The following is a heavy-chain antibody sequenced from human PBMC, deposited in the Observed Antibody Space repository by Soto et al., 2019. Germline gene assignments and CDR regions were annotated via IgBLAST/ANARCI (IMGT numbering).Heavy chain of an antibody. D-gene: IGHD3-22*01. CDR2: TKEDGSEK. CDR1: GFTFSSYW. V-gene: IGHV3-7*01. CDR3: ARGYYYDSSASYSYWYFDL. J-gene: IGHJ2*01. Sequence: EVQLVESGGGLVQPGGSLRLSCVASGFTFSSYWMTWVRQAPGKGLEWAANTKEDGSEKYYVDSVKGRFTISRDNAKNSLYLQMNRLRAEDTAVYYCARGYYYDSSASYSYWYFDLWGRGTLVTVSS.